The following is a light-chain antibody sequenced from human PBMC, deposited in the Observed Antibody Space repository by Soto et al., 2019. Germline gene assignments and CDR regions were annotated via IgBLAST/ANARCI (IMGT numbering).Light chain of an antibody. CDR3: QHLRT. CDR1: QNINNW. CDR2: DAS. Sequence: EIQMTQSPSTLSASVGDRVTITCRASQNINNWVAWYPQNPGKAPKLLIYDASTLQSGVPSRFSGSGFGIEFSLTISSLQPDDSGSYYCQHLRTVGQGTKVDIK. J-gene: IGKJ1*01. V-gene: IGKV1-5*01.